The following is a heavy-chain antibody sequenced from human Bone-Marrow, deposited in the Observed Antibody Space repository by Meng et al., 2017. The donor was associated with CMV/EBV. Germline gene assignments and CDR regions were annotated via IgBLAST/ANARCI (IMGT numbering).Heavy chain of an antibody. V-gene: IGHV3-15*01. CDR3: TTVNWGSGPKGY. CDR1: GFTFSSYE. CDR2: IKSKTDGGTT. J-gene: IGHJ4*02. D-gene: IGHD7-27*01. Sequence: GESLKISCAASGFTFSSYEMNWVRQAPGKGLEWVGRIKSKTDGGTTDYAAPVKGRFTISRDDSKNTLYLQMNSLKTEDTAVYYCTTVNWGSGPKGYWGQGTLVTVSS.